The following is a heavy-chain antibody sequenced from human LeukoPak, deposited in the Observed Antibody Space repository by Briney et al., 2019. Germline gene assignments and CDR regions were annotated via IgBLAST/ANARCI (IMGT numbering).Heavy chain of an antibody. CDR3: AKKLGSSVPDFDY. Sequence: PGGSLRLSCAASGFTVSSNYMSWVRQAPGKGLEWVSVIYSGGSTYYADSVKGRFTISRDNSKNTLYLQMNSLRAEDTAVYYCAKKLGSSVPDFDYWGQGTLVTVSS. CDR1: GFTVSSNY. V-gene: IGHV3-66*01. J-gene: IGHJ4*02. CDR2: IYSGGST. D-gene: IGHD5/OR15-5a*01.